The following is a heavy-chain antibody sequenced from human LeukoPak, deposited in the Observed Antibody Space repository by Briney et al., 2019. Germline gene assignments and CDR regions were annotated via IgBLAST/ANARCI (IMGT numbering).Heavy chain of an antibody. CDR3: ARGGNVYYGSGSYYNWFDP. CDR1: GGSFSGYY. Sequence: SETLSLTCAVYGGSFSGYYWSWIRQPPGKGLEWIGEINHSGSTNYNPSLKSRVTISVDTSKNQLSLKLSSVTAADTAVYYCARGGNVYYGSGSYYNWFDPWGQGTLVTVSS. V-gene: IGHV4-34*01. J-gene: IGHJ5*02. D-gene: IGHD3-10*01. CDR2: INHSGST.